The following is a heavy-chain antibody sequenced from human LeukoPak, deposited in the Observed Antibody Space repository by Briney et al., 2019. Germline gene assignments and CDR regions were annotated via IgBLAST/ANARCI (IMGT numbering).Heavy chain of an antibody. Sequence: SQTLSLTCAISGVSVPSNSAAWGWIRQSPSRGLDWLGRTYYRSGWYNDYALSVKSRITINPDTSKNQVSLKLNSVTPEDTAVYYCSRELAWGPADYWGQGTLVTVSS. CDR3: SRELAWGPADY. V-gene: IGHV6-1*01. J-gene: IGHJ4*02. CDR2: TYYRSGWYN. CDR1: GVSVPSNSAA. D-gene: IGHD7-27*01.